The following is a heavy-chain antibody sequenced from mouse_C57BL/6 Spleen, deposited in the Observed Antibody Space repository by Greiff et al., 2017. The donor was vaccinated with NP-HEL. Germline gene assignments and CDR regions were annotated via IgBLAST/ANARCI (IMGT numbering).Heavy chain of an antibody. D-gene: IGHD2-3*01. CDR3: ARSLYDPGDY. CDR1: GFTFSSYA. J-gene: IGHJ2*01. Sequence: EVKLQESGGGLVKPGGSLKLSCAASGFTFSSYAMSWVRQTPEKRLEWVATISDGGSYTYYPDNVKGRFTISRDNAKNNLYLQMSHLKSEDTAMYYCARSLYDPGDYWGQGTTLTVSS. V-gene: IGHV5-4*03. CDR2: ISDGGSYT.